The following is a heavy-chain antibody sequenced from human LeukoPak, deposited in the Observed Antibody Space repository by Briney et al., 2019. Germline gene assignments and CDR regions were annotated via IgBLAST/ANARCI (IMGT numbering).Heavy chain of an antibody. J-gene: IGHJ6*03. D-gene: IGHD3-9*01. CDR2: IIPIFGTA. CDR3: ARAPLRYYDILTGYPYYYYYYYMDV. V-gene: IGHV1-69*13. CDR1: GGTFSSYA. Sequence: ASVKVSCKASGGTFSSYAISWVRQAPGQGLEWMGGIIPIFGTANYAQKFQGRVTITADESTSTAYMELSSLRSEDTAVYYCARAPLRYYDILTGYPYYYYYYYMDVWGKGTTVTISS.